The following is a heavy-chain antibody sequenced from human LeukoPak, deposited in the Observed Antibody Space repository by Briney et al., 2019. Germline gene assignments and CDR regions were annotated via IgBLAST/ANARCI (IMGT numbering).Heavy chain of an antibody. Sequence: GGSLRLSCAASGFIFSTYAMNWVRQAPGKGLEWVASVSARGETTYYADSVKGRFTISRDNSRNTLYLQMNSLRAEDTAVYFCVAYPRSFGRGKNIEPLDYWGQGNLVTVSS. V-gene: IGHV3-23*01. J-gene: IGHJ4*02. CDR3: VAYPRSFGRGKNIEPLDY. D-gene: IGHD2/OR15-2a*01. CDR2: VSARGETT. CDR1: GFIFSTYA.